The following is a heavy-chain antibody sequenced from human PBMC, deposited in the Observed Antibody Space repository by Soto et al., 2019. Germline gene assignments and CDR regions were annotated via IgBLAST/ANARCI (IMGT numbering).Heavy chain of an antibody. CDR1: GYNFANYW. CDR3: ARLPIGPKNGWFDP. CDR2: IYPGDSDT. V-gene: IGHV5-51*01. Sequence: PGESLKISCKDSGYNFANYWIAWVRQMTGKGLEWMGIIYPGDSDTRYSPSFQGQVTISADKSISTAYLQWTSLKASDTAMYYCARLPIGPKNGWFDPWGQGTLVTVSS. D-gene: IGHD2-8*01. J-gene: IGHJ5*02.